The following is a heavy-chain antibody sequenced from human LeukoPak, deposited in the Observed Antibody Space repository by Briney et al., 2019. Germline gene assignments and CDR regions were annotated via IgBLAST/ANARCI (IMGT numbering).Heavy chain of an antibody. V-gene: IGHV3-23*01. D-gene: IGHD6-25*01. CDR1: GFTFSSYA. CDR3: AKARDRYYYYYYYMDV. Sequence: GGSLRLSCAASGFTFSSYAMSWVRQAPGKGLEWVSAISGSGGSTYYADSVKGRFTISRDNSKNTLYLQMNSLRAEDTAVYYCAKARDRYYYYYYYMDVWGKGTTVTVSS. J-gene: IGHJ6*03. CDR2: ISGSGGST.